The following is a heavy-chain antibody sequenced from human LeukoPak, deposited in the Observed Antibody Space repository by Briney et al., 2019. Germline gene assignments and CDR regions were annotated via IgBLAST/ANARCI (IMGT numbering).Heavy chain of an antibody. CDR1: GGSISSSSYY. D-gene: IGHD6-19*01. V-gene: IGHV4-39*01. CDR2: IYYSGST. J-gene: IGHJ4*02. Sequence: SETLSLTCTVSGGSISSSSYYWGWIRQPPGKGLEWIGSIYYSGSTYYNPSLKSRVTISVDTSKNQFSLKLLSVTAADTAVYYCARLWGQWLVFDYWGQGTLVTVSS. CDR3: ARLWGQWLVFDY.